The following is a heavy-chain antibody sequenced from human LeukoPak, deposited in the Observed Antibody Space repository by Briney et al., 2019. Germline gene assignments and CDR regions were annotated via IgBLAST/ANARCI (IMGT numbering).Heavy chain of an antibody. J-gene: IGHJ4*02. CDR3: ARALLATVTTGFDY. CDR2: IYYSGST. V-gene: IGHV4-30-4*08. Sequence: PSQTLSLTCTVSGGSISSGDYYWSWIRQPPGRGLEWIGYIYYSGSTYYNPSLKSRVTISVDTSKNPFSLKLSSVTAPDTAVYYCARALLATVTTGFDYWGQGTLVTVSS. CDR1: GGSISSGDYY. D-gene: IGHD4-17*01.